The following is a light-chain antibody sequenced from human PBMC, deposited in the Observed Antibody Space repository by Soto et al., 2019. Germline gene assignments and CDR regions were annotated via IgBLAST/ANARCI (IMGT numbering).Light chain of an antibody. CDR2: EVS. V-gene: IGLV2-14*01. Sequence: QSVLTQPASVSGSPGQSITISCTGTSSDVGGYNSVSWYQQHPGKAPKLMIYEVSNRPSGVSNRFSGSKSGNTASLTISGLQAEDEADYYCSSYTSSSTLVVFGGGTNLTVL. J-gene: IGLJ2*01. CDR1: SSDVGGYNS. CDR3: SSYTSSSTLVV.